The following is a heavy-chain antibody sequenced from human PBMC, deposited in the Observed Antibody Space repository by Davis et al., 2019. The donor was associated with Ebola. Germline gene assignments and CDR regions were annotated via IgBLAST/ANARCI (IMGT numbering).Heavy chain of an antibody. CDR3: ARDRSASTYYYYGMDV. CDR2: IIPILGIA. D-gene: IGHD2-2*01. J-gene: IGHJ6*02. V-gene: IGHV1-69*04. Sequence: SVKVSCKASGGTFSSYAISWVRQAPGQGLEWMGRIIPILGIANYAQKFQGRVTITADKSTSTAYMELSSLRSEDTAVYYCARDRSASTYYYYGMDVWGQGTTVTVSS. CDR1: GGTFSSYA.